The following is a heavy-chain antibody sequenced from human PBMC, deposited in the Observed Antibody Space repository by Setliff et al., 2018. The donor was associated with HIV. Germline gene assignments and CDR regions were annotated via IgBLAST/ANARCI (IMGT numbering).Heavy chain of an antibody. CDR1: GASFNAYF. D-gene: IGHD3-9*01. CDR2: VIQSGTT. Sequence: SETLSLTCAVYGASFNAYFWTWIRQPPGKGLEWIGEVIQSGTTNSNPSLKSRLTLPVDTSKNQFSLKLTSVTAADTAVYDCARTRDKYYDILTPAYSIDYWGHGTLVTVSS. J-gene: IGHJ4*01. V-gene: IGHV4-34*12. CDR3: ARTRDKYYDILTPAYSIDY.